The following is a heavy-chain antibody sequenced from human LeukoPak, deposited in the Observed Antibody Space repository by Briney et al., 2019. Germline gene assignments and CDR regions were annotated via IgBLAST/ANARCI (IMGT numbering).Heavy chain of an antibody. Sequence: PSGTLSLTCAVSGGSISSSNWWSWVRPPPGKGLEWIGEIYHSGSTNYNPSLKSRVTISVDKSKNQFSLKLSSVTAADTAVYYCARNGGYDYVWGSYHVFDYWGQGTLVTVSS. D-gene: IGHD3-16*02. CDR3: ARNGGYDYVWGSYHVFDY. V-gene: IGHV4-4*02. J-gene: IGHJ4*02. CDR1: GGSISSSNW. CDR2: IYHSGST.